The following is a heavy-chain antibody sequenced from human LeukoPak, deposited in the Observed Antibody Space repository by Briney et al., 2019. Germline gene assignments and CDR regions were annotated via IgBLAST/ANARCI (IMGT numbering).Heavy chain of an antibody. V-gene: IGHV3-7*03. J-gene: IGHJ6*02. Sequence: GGSLRLSCAASGFTFSSYWMNWARQAPGKGLEWVASINHNGNVNYYVDPVKGRFTISRDNAKNSLYLQMSNLRAEDTAVYFCARGGGLYVWGQGATVTVSS. CDR2: INHNGNVN. CDR3: ARGGGLYV. D-gene: IGHD3-16*01. CDR1: GFTFSSYW.